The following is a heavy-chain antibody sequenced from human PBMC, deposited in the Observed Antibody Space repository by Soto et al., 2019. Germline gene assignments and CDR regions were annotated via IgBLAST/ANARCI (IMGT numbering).Heavy chain of an antibody. V-gene: IGHV1-69*12. CDR1: GGTFSSNA. D-gene: IGHD2-15*01. CDR3: ARVVTVVKSFHYWYFDL. CDR2: IIPIVGTT. J-gene: IGHJ2*01. Sequence: QVQLVQSGAEVKKPGSSVKVSCKTSGGTFSSNASSWVRQAPGKGLEWVGGIIPIVGTTNYAQKFQGRVTITADESTSTAYIELSSLRSEDTAVNYCARVVTVVKSFHYWYFDLWGRGTLVTVSS.